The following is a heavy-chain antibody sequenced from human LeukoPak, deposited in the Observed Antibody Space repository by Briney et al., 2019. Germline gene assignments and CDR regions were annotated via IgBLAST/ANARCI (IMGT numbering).Heavy chain of an antibody. Sequence: ASVKVSCKASGGTFSSYAISWVRQAPGQGLEWMGWISVYSGNTNYAQKLQGRVTMTADTSTSTAYMELRSLRSDDTAVYYCARVRKGGSTTGYYWYFDLWGRGTLVTVSS. CDR3: ARVRKGGSTTGYYWYFDL. J-gene: IGHJ2*01. V-gene: IGHV1-18*01. CDR1: GGTFSSYA. D-gene: IGHD4-17*01. CDR2: ISVYSGNT.